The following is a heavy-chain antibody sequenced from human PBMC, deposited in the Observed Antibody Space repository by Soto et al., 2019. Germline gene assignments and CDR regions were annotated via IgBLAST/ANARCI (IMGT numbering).Heavy chain of an antibody. D-gene: IGHD4-17*01. V-gene: IGHV1-18*01. J-gene: IGHJ5*02. CDR1: GYTFTSYG. CDR3: AREESSDYGDYSSWFDA. Sequence: ASVKVSCKASGYTFTSYGISWVRQAPGQGLEWMGWISAYNGNTNYAQKLQGRVTMTTDTSTSTAYMELRSLRSDDTAVYYCAREESSDYGDYSSWFDAWGQGTLVTVSS. CDR2: ISAYNGNT.